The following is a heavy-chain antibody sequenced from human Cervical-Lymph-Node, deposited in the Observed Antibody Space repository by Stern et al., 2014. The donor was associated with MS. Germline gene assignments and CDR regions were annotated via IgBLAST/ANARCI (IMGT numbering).Heavy chain of an antibody. J-gene: IGHJ6*02. CDR3: ARAYSNYYFALDV. V-gene: IGHV1-2*02. Sequence: VQLVQSGAEVKKPGASVKVSCKASGYKFTGYYIHWVRQAPGQGLEWMGWLSPDIGGTNFAQRFQGRVTMTRDTSINTAYLELRRLRSDDTALYYCARAYSNYYFALDVWGQGTTVTVTS. CDR2: LSPDIGGT. CDR1: GYKFTGYY. D-gene: IGHD2-21*01.